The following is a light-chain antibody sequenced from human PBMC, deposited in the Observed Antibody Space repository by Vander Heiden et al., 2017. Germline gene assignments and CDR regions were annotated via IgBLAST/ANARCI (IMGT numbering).Light chain of an antibody. Sequence: QLVLTQSPSASASLGAPVKLTCTLSSGHSSYAIAWHQQQPEKGPRYLMKLNSDGSHSKGDGIPDRFSGSSSGAERYLTISSLQSEDEADYYCQTWGTGIRVFGGGTKLTVL. V-gene: IGLV4-69*01. J-gene: IGLJ2*01. CDR1: SGHSSYA. CDR2: LNSDGSH. CDR3: QTWGTGIRV.